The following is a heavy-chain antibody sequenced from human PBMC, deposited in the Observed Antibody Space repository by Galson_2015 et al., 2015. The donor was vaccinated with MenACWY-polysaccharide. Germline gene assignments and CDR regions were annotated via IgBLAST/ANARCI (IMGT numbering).Heavy chain of an antibody. D-gene: IGHD6-13*01. CDR2: IKQDGSEI. J-gene: IGHJ4*02. V-gene: IGHV3-7*03. CDR1: GFTFSRYW. Sequence: SLRLSCAASGFTFSRYWMSWVRQAPGKGLEWVANIKQDGSEIYYVDSVKGRFTISRDNAKNSLYLQMNSLRAEDTAVYYCARDTLGGSFWYEGLDYWGQGILVTVSS. CDR3: ARDTLGGSFWYEGLDY.